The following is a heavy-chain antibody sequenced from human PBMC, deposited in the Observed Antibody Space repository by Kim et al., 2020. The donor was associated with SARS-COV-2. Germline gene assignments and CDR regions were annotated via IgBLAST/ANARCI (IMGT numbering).Heavy chain of an antibody. Sequence: ASVKVSCKASGYTFTGYYMHWVRQAPGQGLEWMGWINPNSGGTNYTQKFQGRVTMTRDTSISTAYMELSRLRSDDTAVYYCARSWPSYYYYGMDVWGQGTTVTVSS. J-gene: IGHJ6*02. CDR1: GYTFTGYY. V-gene: IGHV1-2*02. CDR3: ARSWPSYYYYGMDV. CDR2: INPNSGGT. D-gene: IGHD6-13*01.